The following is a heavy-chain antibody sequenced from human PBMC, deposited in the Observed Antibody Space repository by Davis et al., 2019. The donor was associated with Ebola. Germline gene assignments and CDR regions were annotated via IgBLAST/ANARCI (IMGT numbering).Heavy chain of an antibody. CDR2: INHSGST. CDR3: ASDYGSGFFDY. CDR1: GGSFSGYY. Sequence: GSLRLSCAVYGGSFSGYYWSWIRQPPGKGLEWMGEINHSGSTNYNPSLKSRVTISADTSKNQFSLKLNSVTAADTAVYYCASDYGSGFFDYWGQGTLVTVSS. D-gene: IGHD3-10*01. V-gene: IGHV4-34*01. J-gene: IGHJ4*02.